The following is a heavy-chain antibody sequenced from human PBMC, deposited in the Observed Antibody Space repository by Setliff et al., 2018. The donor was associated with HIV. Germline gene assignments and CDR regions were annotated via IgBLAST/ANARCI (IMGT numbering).Heavy chain of an antibody. V-gene: IGHV4-59*01. D-gene: IGHD3-22*01. CDR1: GGSISSYY. CDR2: MYYSGSA. CDR3: ARDRPDLYYDSSGDAFDI. Sequence: SETLSLTCTVSGGSISSYYWSWIRQPPGKGLEWIGYMYYSGSANYNPSLKSRVTMSVDPSKNQFSLKLSAVTAADTAVYYCARDRPDLYYDSSGDAFDIWGQGTMVTVSS. J-gene: IGHJ3*02.